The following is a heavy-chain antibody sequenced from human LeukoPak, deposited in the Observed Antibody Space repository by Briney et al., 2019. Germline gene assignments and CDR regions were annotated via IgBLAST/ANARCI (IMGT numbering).Heavy chain of an antibody. CDR3: ARQGGSPDWFDP. CDR2: LYYSGST. D-gene: IGHD1-26*01. Sequence: PSETLSLTCTVSGGSISSSAYYWGWIRQPPGKGLEWIGSLYYSGSTYYNPSLKSRVTISVDTSKKQFSLKLTPVTAADTAVYYCARQGGSPDWFDPWGQGTLVTVSS. V-gene: IGHV4-39*01. CDR1: GGSISSSAYY. J-gene: IGHJ5*02.